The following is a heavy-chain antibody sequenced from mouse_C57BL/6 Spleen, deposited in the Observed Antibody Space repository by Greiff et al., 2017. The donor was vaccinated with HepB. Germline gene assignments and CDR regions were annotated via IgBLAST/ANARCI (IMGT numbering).Heavy chain of an antibody. Sequence: QVQLQQPGAELVRPGSSVKLSCKASGYTFTSYWMHWVKQRPIQGLEWIGNIDPSDSETHYNQKFKDKATLTVDKSSSTAYMQLSSLTSEDSAVYYWARRHYGSSYFDYWGQGTTLTVSS. CDR1: GYTFTSYW. D-gene: IGHD1-1*01. J-gene: IGHJ2*01. CDR2: IDPSDSET. V-gene: IGHV1-52*01. CDR3: ARRHYGSSYFDY.